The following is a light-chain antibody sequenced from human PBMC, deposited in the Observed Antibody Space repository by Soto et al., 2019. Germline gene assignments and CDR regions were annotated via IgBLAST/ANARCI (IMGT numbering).Light chain of an antibody. J-gene: IGKJ2*01. V-gene: IGKV3-15*01. CDR2: DAS. Sequence: EIVMTQSPATLSVSPGGTATLSCRASHGLGSRLAWYQQKPGQAPRLLIYDASTRATGVPDRFSGSESETEFTITISSLQSEDFAVYYCQHYHGWVKAFGQGTKLEIK. CDR1: HGLGSR. CDR3: QHYHGWVKA.